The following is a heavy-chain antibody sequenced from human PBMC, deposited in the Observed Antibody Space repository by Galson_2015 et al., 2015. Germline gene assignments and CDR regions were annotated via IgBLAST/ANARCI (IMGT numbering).Heavy chain of an antibody. Sequence: SLRLSCAASGFTFRSYSMGWVRQAPGKGLEWVADITISAISGGVTTYADSVKGRFIISRDNSKNTLYLQMNRLRAEDTAVYYCAKFDDCRAGGCYLPGDHWGQGTLVTVSS. J-gene: IGHJ4*02. CDR1: GFTFRSYS. CDR2: ISAISGGVT. CDR3: AKFDDCRAGGCYLPGDH. V-gene: IGHV3-23*01. D-gene: IGHD2-15*01.